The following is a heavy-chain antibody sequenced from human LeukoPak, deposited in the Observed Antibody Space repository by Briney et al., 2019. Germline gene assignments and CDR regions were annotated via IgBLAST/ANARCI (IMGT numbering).Heavy chain of an antibody. CDR1: GFTFSSYS. CDR2: ISSSSSYI. CDR3: AKDPLGSSGYRDY. Sequence: PGGSLRLSCAASGFTFSSYSMNWVRQAPGKGLEWVSSISSSSSYIYYADSVKGRFTISRDNAKNSLYLQMNSLRAEDTAVYYCAKDPLGSSGYRDYWGQGTLVTVSS. J-gene: IGHJ4*02. D-gene: IGHD3-22*01. V-gene: IGHV3-21*04.